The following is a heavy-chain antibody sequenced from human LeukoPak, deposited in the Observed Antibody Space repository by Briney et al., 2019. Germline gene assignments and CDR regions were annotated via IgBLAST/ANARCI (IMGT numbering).Heavy chain of an antibody. V-gene: IGHV4-59*01. D-gene: IGHD5-24*01. CDR2: IYYSGNT. CDR3: ARGVYNPHD. Sequence: SETLSLTCTVSGGSISSDYWSWIRQPPGRGLEWLGYIYYSGNTNYNPSLKSRVNISVDRSMNRFSLKVISVTAADTAIYYCARGVYNPHDWGKGTLVTAAS. CDR1: GGSISSDY. J-gene: IGHJ4*02.